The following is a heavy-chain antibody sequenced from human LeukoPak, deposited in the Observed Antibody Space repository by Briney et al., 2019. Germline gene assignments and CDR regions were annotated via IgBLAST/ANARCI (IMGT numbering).Heavy chain of an antibody. D-gene: IGHD3-3*01. CDR1: GFTFSNAW. Sequence: PGGSLRLSCAASGFTFSNAWMTWVRQAPGKGLEWVGRIKSNTNGRTTEYAAPVTGRSTTSRDDSKNTLYLQVNSLKTEDTAVYYCTTDRLWLLGVVISRDGFDLWGQGTMVTVSS. J-gene: IGHJ3*01. V-gene: IGHV3-15*01. CDR2: IKSNTNGRTT. CDR3: TTDRLWLLGVVISRDGFDL.